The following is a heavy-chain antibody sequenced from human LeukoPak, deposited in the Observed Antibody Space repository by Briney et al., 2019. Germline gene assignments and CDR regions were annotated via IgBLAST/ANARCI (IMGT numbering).Heavy chain of an antibody. D-gene: IGHD5-24*01. Sequence: SSETLSLTCTVSGGSISSYYWSWIRQPPGKGLEWIGYIYYSGSTNYNPSLKSRVTISVDTSKNQFSLKLSSVTAADTAVYYCIDGYNFIFRFWGQGTLVTVSS. CDR2: IYYSGST. J-gene: IGHJ4*02. CDR1: GGSISSYY. V-gene: IGHV4-59*08. CDR3: IDGYNFIFRF.